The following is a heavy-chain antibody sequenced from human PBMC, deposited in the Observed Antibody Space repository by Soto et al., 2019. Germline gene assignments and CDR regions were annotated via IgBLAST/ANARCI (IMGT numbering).Heavy chain of an antibody. CDR3: ARDTITFSYDVMNAFDI. J-gene: IGHJ3*02. CDR1: GYTFTSYG. V-gene: IGHV1-18*01. CDR2: ISAYNGNT. Sequence: ASVKVSCKASGYTFTSYGISWVRQAPGQGLEWMGWISAYNGNTNYAQKLQGRVTMTTDTSTSTAYMELRSLRSDDTAVYYCARDTITFSYDVMNAFDIWGQGTIVTV. D-gene: IGHD5-12*01.